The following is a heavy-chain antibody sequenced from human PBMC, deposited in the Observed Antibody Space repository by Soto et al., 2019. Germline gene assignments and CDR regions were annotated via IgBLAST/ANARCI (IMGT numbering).Heavy chain of an antibody. D-gene: IGHD2-15*01. CDR1: GDSVSSNSAA. J-gene: IGHJ4*02. Sequence: SQTLSLTCAISGDSVSSNSAAWNWIRQSPSRGLEWLGRTYYRSKWYNDYAVSVKSRITINPDTSKNQFSLQLNSVTPEDTAVYYCAREGDCSGGSCYSPIDYWGQGTLVTVSS. CDR3: AREGDCSGGSCYSPIDY. V-gene: IGHV6-1*01. CDR2: TYYRSKWYN.